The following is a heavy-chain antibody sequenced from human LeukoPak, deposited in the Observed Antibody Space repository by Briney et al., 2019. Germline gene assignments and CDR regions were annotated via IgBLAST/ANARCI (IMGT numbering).Heavy chain of an antibody. V-gene: IGHV1-18*01. D-gene: IGHD3-10*01. J-gene: IGHJ4*02. Sequence: ASVKVSCKASGYTFTSYGISWVRQAPGQGLEWMGWISAYNGNTNYAQKVQGRVTMTTDTSTSTAYMELGSLRSDDTAVYYCARDLLFNYYGSGSYYNVTSLFDYWGQGTLVTVSS. CDR1: GYTFTSYG. CDR3: ARDLLFNYYGSGSYYNVTSLFDY. CDR2: ISAYNGNT.